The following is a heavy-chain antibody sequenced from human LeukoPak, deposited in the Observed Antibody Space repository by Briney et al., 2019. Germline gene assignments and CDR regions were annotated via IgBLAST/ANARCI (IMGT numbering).Heavy chain of an antibody. Sequence: SETLTLTCAVYGGSFSGYYWSWIRQPPGKGLEWIGEINHSGSTNYNPSLKSRVTISVDTSKNQFSLKLSSVTAADTAVYYCARGNSSSSFDYWGQGTLVTVST. CDR1: GGSFSGYY. D-gene: IGHD6-6*01. CDR2: INHSGST. CDR3: ARGNSSSSFDY. J-gene: IGHJ4*02. V-gene: IGHV4-34*01.